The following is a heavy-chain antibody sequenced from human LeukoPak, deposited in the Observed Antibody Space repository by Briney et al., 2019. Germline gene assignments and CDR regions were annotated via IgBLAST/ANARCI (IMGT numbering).Heavy chain of an antibody. Sequence: SVKVSCKASGGTFSSYTNSWVRQAPGQGLEWMGRIIPILGIANYAQKFQGRVTITADKSTSTAYMELSSLRSEDTAVYYCARVPNYYGSGSYLNWFDPWGQGTLVTVSS. CDR1: GGTFSSYT. D-gene: IGHD3-10*01. V-gene: IGHV1-69*02. CDR2: IIPILGIA. J-gene: IGHJ5*02. CDR3: ARVPNYYGSGSYLNWFDP.